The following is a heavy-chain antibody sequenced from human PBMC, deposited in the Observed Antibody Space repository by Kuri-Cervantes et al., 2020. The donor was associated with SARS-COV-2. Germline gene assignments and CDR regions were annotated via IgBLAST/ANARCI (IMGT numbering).Heavy chain of an antibody. Sequence: SETLSLTCAVYGGSFSGYYWSWIRQPPGKGLEWIEEINHSGSTNHNPSLKSRVTISVDTSKNQFSLKLSSVTAADTAVYYCARATGRNYYYGMDVWGQGTTVTVSS. CDR1: GGSFSGYY. V-gene: IGHV4-34*01. J-gene: IGHJ6*02. CDR3: ARATGRNYYYGMDV. CDR2: INHSGST.